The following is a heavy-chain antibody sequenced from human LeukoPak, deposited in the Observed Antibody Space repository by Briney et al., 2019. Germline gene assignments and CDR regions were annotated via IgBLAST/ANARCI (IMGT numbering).Heavy chain of an antibody. J-gene: IGHJ6*02. CDR3: AREVVVTAINYYYYYGMDV. Sequence: PSETLSLTCTVSGGSVSSGSYYWSWIRQPPGKGLEWIGYIYYSGSTNYNPSLKSRVTISVDTSKNQFSLKLSSVTAADTAVYYCAREVVVTAINYYYYYGMDVWGQGTTVTVSS. CDR2: IYYSGST. D-gene: IGHD2-21*02. CDR1: GGSVSSGSYY. V-gene: IGHV4-61*01.